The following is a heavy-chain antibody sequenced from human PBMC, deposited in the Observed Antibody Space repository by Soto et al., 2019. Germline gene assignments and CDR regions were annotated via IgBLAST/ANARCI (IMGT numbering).Heavy chain of an antibody. J-gene: IGHJ6*02. Sequence: TLSLTCTVSGGSVSSGSYYWSWIRQPPGKGLEWIGYIYYSGSTNYNPSLKSRVTISVDTSKNQFSLKLSSVTAADTAVYYCARARTFGVVIIYYGMDVWGQGTTVTVSS. CDR2: IYYSGST. CDR3: ARARTFGVVIIYYGMDV. V-gene: IGHV4-61*01. D-gene: IGHD3-3*01. CDR1: GGSVSSGSYY.